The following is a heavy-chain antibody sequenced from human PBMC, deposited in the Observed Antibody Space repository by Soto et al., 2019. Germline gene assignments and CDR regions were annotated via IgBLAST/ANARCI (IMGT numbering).Heavy chain of an antibody. CDR1: GGSFSCYY. CDR2: INHSGST. J-gene: IGHJ4*02. Sequence: SETLSLTCAVYGGSFSCYYWSWIGQPPGKGLEWIGEINHSGSTNYNPSLKSRVTISVDTSKNQFSLKLSSVTAADTAVYYCARRRVGRYYFDYWGQGTLVTVSS. D-gene: IGHD2-15*01. V-gene: IGHV4-34*01. CDR3: ARRRVGRYYFDY.